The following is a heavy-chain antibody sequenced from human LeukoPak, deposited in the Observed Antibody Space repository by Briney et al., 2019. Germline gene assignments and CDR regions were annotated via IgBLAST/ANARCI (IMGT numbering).Heavy chain of an antibody. CDR1: GFSYRSFW. CDR2: IKQDGSEK. CDR3: VRDSGSGNFYLQVFDY. V-gene: IGHV3-7*01. D-gene: IGHD3-10*01. J-gene: IGHJ4*02. Sequence: GGSLRLSCAASGFSYRSFWMSWVRRAPGKGLEWVANIKQDGSEKYYVDSVKGRFTISRDNAKNSLYLQMNSLRAEDTAVYYCVRDSGSGNFYLQVFDYWGQGTLVTVSS.